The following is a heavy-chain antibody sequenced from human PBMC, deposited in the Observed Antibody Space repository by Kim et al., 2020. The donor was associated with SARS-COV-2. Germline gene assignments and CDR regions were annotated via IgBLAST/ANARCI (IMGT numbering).Heavy chain of an antibody. D-gene: IGHD3-10*01. CDR2: IKQDASEK. J-gene: IGHJ4*02. CDR3: VRSRGGY. V-gene: IGHV3-7*03. Sequence: GGSLRLSCAGSGFTFTTYWMTWVRQAPGKGLEWVANIKQDASEKYYVDSVKGRFTISRDNAKNSVYLQMNSLRAEDTAVYYCVRSRGGYWGQGTLVTVSS. CDR1: GFTFTTYW.